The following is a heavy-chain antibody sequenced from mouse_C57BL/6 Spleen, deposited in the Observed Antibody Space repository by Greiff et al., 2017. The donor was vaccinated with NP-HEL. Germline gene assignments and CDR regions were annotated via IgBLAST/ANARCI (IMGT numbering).Heavy chain of an antibody. CDR2: INYDGSST. CDR1: GFTFSDYY. J-gene: IGHJ4*01. V-gene: IGHV5-16*01. Sequence: EVKLMESEGGLVQPGSSMKLSCTASGFTFSDYYMAWVRQVPEKGLEWVANINYDGSSTYYLDSLKSRFIISRDNAKNILYLQMSSLKSEDTATYYCARESGGGAMDYWGQGTSVTVSS. CDR3: ARESGGGAMDY.